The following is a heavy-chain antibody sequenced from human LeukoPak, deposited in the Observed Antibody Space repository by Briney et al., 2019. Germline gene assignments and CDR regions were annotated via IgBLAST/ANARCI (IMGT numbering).Heavy chain of an antibody. V-gene: IGHV1-8*01. CDR2: MSPNSGDT. Sequence: VASVKVSCKASAYTFTTHDINWARQATGQGLEWLGWMSPNSGDTGYAQKFQGRVTMTSDSSISTAYMELSSLRSEDTAIYYCVRTPPNWGFDYWGQGTLVTVSS. D-gene: IGHD7-27*01. CDR1: AYTFTTHD. J-gene: IGHJ4*02. CDR3: VRTPPNWGFDY.